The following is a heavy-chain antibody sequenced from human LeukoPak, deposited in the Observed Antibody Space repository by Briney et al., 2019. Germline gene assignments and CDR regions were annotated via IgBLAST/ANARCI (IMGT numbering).Heavy chain of an antibody. CDR1: GFTLSTYA. Sequence: GGSLRLSCAASGFTLSTYAMSWVRQTPGKGLEWVAATSSSDAGTYHADSVRGRFTISRDNAKNSLFLQMNSLRAEDTAVYYCARAEEYLVVENWFDPWGQGTLVTVSS. CDR3: ARAEEYLVVENWFDP. V-gene: IGHV3-23*01. J-gene: IGHJ5*02. D-gene: IGHD6-6*01. CDR2: TSSSDAGT.